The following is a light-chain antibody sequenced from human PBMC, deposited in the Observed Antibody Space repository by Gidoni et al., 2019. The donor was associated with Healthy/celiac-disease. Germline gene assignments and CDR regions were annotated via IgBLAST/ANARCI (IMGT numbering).Light chain of an antibody. CDR3: QQYNNWSRT. V-gene: IGKV3-15*01. CDR1: QSVSSD. J-gene: IGKJ1*01. Sequence: EIVMTQSLATLSVSPGERATLSCRASQSVSSDLAWYQQKPGQAPRLLVYGASARATGIPARFSGSGSETKFTLTISSLQSEDFAVYYCQQYNNWSRTFGQGTKVEIK. CDR2: GAS.